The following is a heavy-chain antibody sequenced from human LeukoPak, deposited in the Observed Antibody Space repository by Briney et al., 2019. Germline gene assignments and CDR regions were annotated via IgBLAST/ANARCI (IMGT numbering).Heavy chain of an antibody. CDR2: ISYDGSNK. Sequence: PGGSLRLSCAASGFTFSSYAMHWVRQAPGKGLEWVAVISYDGSNKYYADSVKGRFTISRDNSKNTLYLQMNSLRAEDTAVYYCARDISYDSSAASYYYYGMDVWGQGTTVTVSS. D-gene: IGHD3-22*01. CDR1: GFTFSSYA. J-gene: IGHJ6*02. V-gene: IGHV3-30*14. CDR3: ARDISYDSSAASYYYYGMDV.